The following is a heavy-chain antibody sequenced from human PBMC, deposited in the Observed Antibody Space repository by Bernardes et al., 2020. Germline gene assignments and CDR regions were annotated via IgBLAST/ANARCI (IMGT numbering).Heavy chain of an antibody. CDR2: ISWDGGST. CDR1: GFTFDDYT. V-gene: IGHV3-43*01. D-gene: IGHD6-19*01. J-gene: IGHJ4*02. Sequence: GGSLRLSCAASGFTFDDYTMHWVRQAPGKGLEWVSLISWDGGSTYYADSVKGRFTISRDNSKNSLYLQMNSLRTEDTALYYCAKGSDVAGTVAAPSFDYWGQGTLVTVSS. CDR3: AKGSDVAGTVAAPSFDY.